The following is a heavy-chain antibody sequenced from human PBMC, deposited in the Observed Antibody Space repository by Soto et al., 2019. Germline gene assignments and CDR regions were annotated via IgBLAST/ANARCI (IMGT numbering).Heavy chain of an antibody. J-gene: IGHJ5*02. CDR2: INHSGST. CDR1: GGSFSGYY. Sequence: QVQLQQWGAGLLKPSETLSLTCAVYGGSFSGYYWSWIRQPPGKGLEWIGEINHSGSTNYNPSLKSRVTISVGTSKNQFSLKLSSVTAADTAVYYCARGLGDIVVVPAAINWFDPWGQGTLVTVSS. D-gene: IGHD2-2*02. V-gene: IGHV4-34*01. CDR3: ARGLGDIVVVPAAINWFDP.